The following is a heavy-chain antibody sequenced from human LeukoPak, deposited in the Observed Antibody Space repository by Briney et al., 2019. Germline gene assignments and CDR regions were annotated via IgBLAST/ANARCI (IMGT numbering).Heavy chain of an antibody. V-gene: IGHV1-8*03. CDR1: GYTFTSYD. CDR3: ARARLGYSLYCYYMDI. D-gene: IGHD5-18*01. CDR2: MNPNSGNT. Sequence: SVKVSCKASGYTFTSYDIKGVPQATGQGLEWMGWMNPNSGNTGYAQKFQGRVTITRNNSISTAYMELSSLRCEDTAVYYCARARLGYSLYCYYMDIWAEGTKVTVSS. J-gene: IGHJ6*03.